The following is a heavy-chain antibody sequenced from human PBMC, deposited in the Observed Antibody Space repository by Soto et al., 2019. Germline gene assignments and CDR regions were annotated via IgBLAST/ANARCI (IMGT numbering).Heavy chain of an antibody. J-gene: IGHJ4*02. CDR2: ISGSGGST. V-gene: IGHV3-23*01. CDR1: GFTFSSYA. Sequence: PGGSLRLSCAASGFTFSSYAMSWVRQAPGKGLEWVSAISGSGGSTYYADSVKGRFTISRDNSKNTLYLQMNSLRAEDTAVYYCAKQIMTYDFWSGYYPFDYWGQGTLVTVSS. CDR3: AKQIMTYDFWSGYYPFDY. D-gene: IGHD3-3*01.